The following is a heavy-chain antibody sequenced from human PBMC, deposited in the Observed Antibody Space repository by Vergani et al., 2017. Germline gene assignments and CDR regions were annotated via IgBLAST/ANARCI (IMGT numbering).Heavy chain of an antibody. D-gene: IGHD2-21*02. Sequence: QVQLVESGGGVVQPGRSLRLSCAASGFTFSSYAMHWVRQAPGKGLEWVAVISYDGSNKYYADSVKGRFTISRDNSKNTLYLQMNSLRAEDTAVYCCARGGSIVVVTAIPFDYWGQGTLVTVSS. J-gene: IGHJ4*02. CDR2: ISYDGSNK. CDR1: GFTFSSYA. CDR3: ARGGSIVVVTAIPFDY. V-gene: IGHV3-30-3*01.